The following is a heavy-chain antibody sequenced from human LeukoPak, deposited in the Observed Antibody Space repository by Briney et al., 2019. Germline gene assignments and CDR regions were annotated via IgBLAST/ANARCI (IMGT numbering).Heavy chain of an antibody. CDR1: GYTFTSYG. CDR2: ISAYNGNT. CDR3: ARDRADIVVVPAARDYYYYGMDV. J-gene: IGHJ6*02. Sequence: ASVKVSCKASGYTFTSYGISWVRQAPGQGLEWIRWISAYNGNTNYAQKLQGRVTMTTDTSTSTAYMELRSLRSDDTAVYYCARDRADIVVVPAARDYYYYGMDVWGQGTTVTVSS. D-gene: IGHD2-2*01. V-gene: IGHV1-18*01.